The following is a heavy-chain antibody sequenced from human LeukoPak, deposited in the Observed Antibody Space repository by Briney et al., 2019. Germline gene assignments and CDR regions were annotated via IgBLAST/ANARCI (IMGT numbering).Heavy chain of an antibody. CDR2: INHSGST. Sequence: SETLSLTCAVYGGSFSGYYWSWIRQPPGKGLEWIGEINHSGSTNYNPSLKSRVTISVDTSKKQFSLKLSSVTAADTAVYYCARGVRAHSPDYDYFWGIYLYTEGFDYWAREPWSPSPQ. D-gene: IGHD3-16*02. CDR1: GGSFSGYY. J-gene: IGHJ4*02. CDR3: ARGVRAHSPDYDYFWGIYLYTEGFDY. V-gene: IGHV4-34*01.